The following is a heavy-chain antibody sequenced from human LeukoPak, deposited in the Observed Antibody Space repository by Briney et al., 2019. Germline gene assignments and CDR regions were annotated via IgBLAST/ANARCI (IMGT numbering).Heavy chain of an antibody. CDR3: ARLLGGNPTDY. J-gene: IGHJ4*02. V-gene: IGHV4-39*07. CDR1: GGSISSSSYY. D-gene: IGHD2-21*01. Sequence: SETLSLTCTVSGGSISSSSYYWGWIRQPPGKGLEWIGSIYYSGSTYYNPSLKSRVTMSVDTSKNQFSQKLSSVTAADTAVYYCARLLGGNPTDYWGQGTLVTVSS. CDR2: IYYSGST.